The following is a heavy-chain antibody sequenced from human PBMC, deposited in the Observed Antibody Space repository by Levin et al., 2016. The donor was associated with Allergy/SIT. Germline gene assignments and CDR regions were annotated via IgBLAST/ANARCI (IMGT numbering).Heavy chain of an antibody. CDR2: ISSSSSYT. CDR1: GFTFSDYY. Sequence: GESLKISCAASGFTFSDYYMSWIRQAPGKGLEWVSYISSSSSYTNYADSVKGRFTISRDNAKNSLYLQMNSLRAEDTAVYYCARGGAAAGKGGFDPWGQGTLVTVSS. CDR3: ARGGAAAGKGGFDP. D-gene: IGHD6-13*01. J-gene: IGHJ5*02. V-gene: IGHV3-11*06.